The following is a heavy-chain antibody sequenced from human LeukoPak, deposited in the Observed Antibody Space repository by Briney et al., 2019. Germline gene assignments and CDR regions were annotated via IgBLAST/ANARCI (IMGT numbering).Heavy chain of an antibody. Sequence: ASVKVPCKASGGTFSSYAISWVRQAPGQGLEWMGRIIPILGIANYAQKFQGRVTITADKSTSTAYMELSSLRSEDTAVYYCASITSGDSDYWGQGTLVTVSS. V-gene: IGHV1-69*04. CDR3: ASITSGDSDY. J-gene: IGHJ4*02. CDR2: IIPILGIA. D-gene: IGHD4-17*01. CDR1: GGTFSSYA.